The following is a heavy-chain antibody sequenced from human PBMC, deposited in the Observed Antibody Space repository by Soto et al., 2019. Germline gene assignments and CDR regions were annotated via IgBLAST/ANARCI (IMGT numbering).Heavy chain of an antibody. V-gene: IGHV1-69*13. CDR1: GGTFSSYA. CDR2: IIPIFGTA. CDR3: ARAQYPRIQLWLGAFDI. D-gene: IGHD5-18*01. Sequence: SVKVSFKASGGTFSSYAISWVRQAPGQGLEWMGGIIPIFGTANYAQKFQGRVTITADESTSTAYMELSSLRSEDTAVYYCARAQYPRIQLWLGAFDIWGQGTMVTVSS. J-gene: IGHJ3*02.